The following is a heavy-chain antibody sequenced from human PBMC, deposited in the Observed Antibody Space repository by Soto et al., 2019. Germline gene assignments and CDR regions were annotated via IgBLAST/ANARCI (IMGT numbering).Heavy chain of an antibody. J-gene: IGHJ6*03. V-gene: IGHV4-4*02. CDR1: SCSITISLW. CDR2: VDQSGYI. CDR3: ARGGISHWAYFYYMDV. Sequence: SETLSLTCTVSSCSITISLWCSWVRQSPGKGLEWIGEVDQSGYIHSIPSLKSRLTMSLDKSTNQFSLTLTSVTAADTATYYCARGGISHWAYFYYMDVWDRGTTVTVSS. D-gene: IGHD2-21*01.